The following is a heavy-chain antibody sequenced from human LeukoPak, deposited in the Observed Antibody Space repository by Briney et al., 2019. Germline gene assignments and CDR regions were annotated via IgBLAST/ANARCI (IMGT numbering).Heavy chain of an antibody. Sequence: GGSLRLSCAASGFTFSSYWMSWVRQAPGKGLEWVANIKVDGSEKYYVDSVKGRFTISRDNAKNSLYLQMDSLRAEDTAMYYCARDPIYYYGAGSNIVDYWGQGTLVTVSS. CDR3: ARDPIYYYGAGSNIVDY. V-gene: IGHV3-7*01. D-gene: IGHD3-10*01. J-gene: IGHJ4*02. CDR2: IKVDGSEK. CDR1: GFTFSSYW.